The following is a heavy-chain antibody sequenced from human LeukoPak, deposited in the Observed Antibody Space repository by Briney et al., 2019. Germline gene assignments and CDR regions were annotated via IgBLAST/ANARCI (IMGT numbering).Heavy chain of an antibody. Sequence: GWSLKLSCVASGFPFYSYEMNWVRQAPGKGLEWVSYISRSGSTIYYADSVKGRFTISRDNAKNSLYLQMNSLRAEDTAVYYCARDLCYDFWSGCIPFDYWGQGTLVTVSS. CDR2: ISRSGSTI. CDR1: GFPFYSYE. CDR3: ARDLCYDFWSGCIPFDY. V-gene: IGHV3-48*03. D-gene: IGHD3-3*01. J-gene: IGHJ4*02.